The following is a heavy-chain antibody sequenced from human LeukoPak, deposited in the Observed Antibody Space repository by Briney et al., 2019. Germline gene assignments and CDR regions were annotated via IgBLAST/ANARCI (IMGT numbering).Heavy chain of an antibody. J-gene: IGHJ6*03. CDR1: GGTFSSYA. D-gene: IGHD2-2*01. CDR3: ARGPGDCSSTSCYTQSYYYYYMDV. CDR2: IIPIFGTA. V-gene: IGHV1-69*01. Sequence: SVKLSCKASGGTFSSYAISWVRQAPGQGLEWMGGIIPIFGTANYAQKFQGRVPITADESTSTAYMERSRLRSEDTAVYYCARGPGDCSSTSCYTQSYYYYYMDVWGKGTTVTVSS.